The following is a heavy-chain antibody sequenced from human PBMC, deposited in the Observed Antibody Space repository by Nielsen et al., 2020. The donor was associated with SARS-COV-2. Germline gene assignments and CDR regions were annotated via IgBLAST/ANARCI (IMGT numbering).Heavy chain of an antibody. V-gene: IGHV3-20*04. CDR2: ISWNSGSI. CDR1: GFTFDDYG. Sequence: GESLKISCAASGFTFDDYGMSWVRQAPGKGLEWVSGISWNSGSIGYADSVKGRFTISRDNSKNTLYLQMNSLRAEDTAVYYCAAAAGDYYYYGMDVWGQGTTVTVSS. CDR3: AAAAGDYYYYGMDV. D-gene: IGHD6-13*01. J-gene: IGHJ6*02.